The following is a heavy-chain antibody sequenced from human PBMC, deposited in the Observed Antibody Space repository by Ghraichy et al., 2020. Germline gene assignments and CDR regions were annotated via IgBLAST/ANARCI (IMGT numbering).Heavy chain of an antibody. V-gene: IGHV4-34*01. CDR3: ARYSSNSYDDAFDS. J-gene: IGHJ3*01. CDR1: GGSFSDYF. CDR2: INHSGST. D-gene: IGHD6-13*01. Sequence: TRSLTCAVFGGSFSDYFWSWIRQPPGKGLEWIGEINHSGSTKYNPSLKSRVTISVDTSKNQFSLKLNSVIAADTAVYYCARYSSNSYDDAFDSWGRGTLVTVSS.